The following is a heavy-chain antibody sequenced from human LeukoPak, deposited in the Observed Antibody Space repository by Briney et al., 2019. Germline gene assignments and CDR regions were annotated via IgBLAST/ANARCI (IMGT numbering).Heavy chain of an antibody. CDR2: IYSGGST. Sequence: GGSLRLSCAASGFTVSSNYMSWVRQAPGKGLEWVSVIYSGGSTYYADSVKGRFTISRDNSKNTLYLQMNSLRAEDTAVYYCARFFAYYSNFDYWGQGTLVTVSS. D-gene: IGHD3-10*01. CDR3: ARFFAYYSNFDY. J-gene: IGHJ4*02. CDR1: GFTVSSNY. V-gene: IGHV3-66*01.